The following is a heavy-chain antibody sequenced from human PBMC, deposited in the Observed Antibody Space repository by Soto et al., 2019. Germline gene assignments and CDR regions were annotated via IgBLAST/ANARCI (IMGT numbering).Heavy chain of an antibody. D-gene: IGHD6-13*01. CDR3: ARDLALFIAAAGPQGDY. CDR2: ISAYNGNT. J-gene: IGHJ4*02. CDR1: GYTFTSYG. Sequence: QVQLVQSGAEVKKPGASVKVSCKASGYTFTSYGISWVRQAPGQWLEWMGWISAYNGNTNYAQKRQGRVTMTTDTATSTAYMELRSLRSDDTAVYYCARDLALFIAAAGPQGDYWGQGTLVTVSS. V-gene: IGHV1-18*01.